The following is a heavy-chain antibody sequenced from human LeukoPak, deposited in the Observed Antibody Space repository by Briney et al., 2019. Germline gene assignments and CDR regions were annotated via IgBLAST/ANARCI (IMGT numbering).Heavy chain of an antibody. CDR3: VSFYETY. CDR2: INSDGSWT. J-gene: IGHJ4*02. Sequence: GGSLRLSCAASGSYLMHWVRQAPGQGLVWVSHINSDGSWTSYADSVKGRFTISKDNAKNTVYLQMNNLRAEDTAVYYCVSFYETYWGRGTLVTVSS. D-gene: IGHD2/OR15-2a*01. CDR1: GSYL. V-gene: IGHV3-74*01.